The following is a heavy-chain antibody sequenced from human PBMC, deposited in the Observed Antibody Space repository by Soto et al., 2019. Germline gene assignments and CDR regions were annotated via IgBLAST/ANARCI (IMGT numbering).Heavy chain of an antibody. J-gene: IGHJ4*02. D-gene: IGHD3-10*01. V-gene: IGHV4-31*09. Sequence: PSETLSLTCTVSGGSISSGGYYWSWIRQHPGKGPEWIGYIYYSGSTYYNPSLKSRVTISVDKSKNQFSLKLSSVTAADTAVYYCAAIGLGAGSYYNVPEHPFDYLGQGTLVTVSS. CDR3: AAIGLGAGSYYNVPEHPFDY. CDR1: GGSISSGGYY. CDR2: IYYSGST.